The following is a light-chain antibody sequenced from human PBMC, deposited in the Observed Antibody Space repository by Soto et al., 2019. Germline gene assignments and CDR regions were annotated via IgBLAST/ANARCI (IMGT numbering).Light chain of an antibody. Sequence: ETVMTQSPVTLSVSPGERATLSCRASQSVSTNLAWYQQKPGQAPRLLIFGASTRATGIPARFSGSGSGTEFTLTISRLQSEDFAVYQCQQYNTWPLTVGQGTKVDIK. CDR2: GAS. J-gene: IGKJ1*01. CDR1: QSVSTN. CDR3: QQYNTWPLT. V-gene: IGKV3-15*01.